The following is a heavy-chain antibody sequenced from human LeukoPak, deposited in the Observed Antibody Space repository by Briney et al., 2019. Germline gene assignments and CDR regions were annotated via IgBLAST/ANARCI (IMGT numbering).Heavy chain of an antibody. Sequence: SVKVSCKASGGTNVAISWVRQAPGHELEWMGGIITHFGTPDYSQRFQGRITITADESTGTAYMELGSLRSDDTAVYYCARGVTTDYWGQGTLVTVSS. D-gene: IGHD4-17*01. J-gene: IGHJ4*02. CDR2: IITHFGTP. V-gene: IGHV1-69*13. CDR3: ARGVTTDY. CDR1: GGTNVA.